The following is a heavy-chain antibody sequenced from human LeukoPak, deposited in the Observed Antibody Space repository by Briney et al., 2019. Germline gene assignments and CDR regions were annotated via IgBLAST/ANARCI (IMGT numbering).Heavy chain of an antibody. CDR3: ARALWSGNYYYYYYTDV. CDR2: ISSNGSSP. Sequence: GGSLRLSCAASGFTFSSYAMPWVRQAPGKGLEYVSAISSNGSSPYYANSVKGRFTIYRDNSKNTLYLQMGSLRAEDMAVYYCARALWSGNYYYYYYTDVWGKGTTVTVSS. J-gene: IGHJ6*03. V-gene: IGHV3-64*01. D-gene: IGHD3-10*01. CDR1: GFTFSSYA.